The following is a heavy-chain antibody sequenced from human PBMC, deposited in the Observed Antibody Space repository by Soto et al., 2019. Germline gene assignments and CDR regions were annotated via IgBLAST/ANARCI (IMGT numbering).Heavy chain of an antibody. D-gene: IGHD6-13*01. CDR2: ISAYNGNT. V-gene: IGHV1-18*01. J-gene: IGHJ4*02. CDR3: ARDLGDGSSWYGGTFDY. Sequence: QVQLAQSGAEVKKPGASVKVSCKASGYTFTSYGISWVRQAPGQGLEWMGWISAYNGNTNYAQKLQGRVTMTTDTSTSTAYMELRSLRSDDTAVYYCARDLGDGSSWYGGTFDYWGQGTLVTVSS. CDR1: GYTFTSYG.